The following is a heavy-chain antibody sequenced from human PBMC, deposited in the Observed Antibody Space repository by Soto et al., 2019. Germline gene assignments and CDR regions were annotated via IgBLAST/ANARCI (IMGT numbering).Heavy chain of an antibody. CDR3: ARWKYCSGGSCYTEGFVDF. CDR2: IIPLFGTT. CDR1: GDTFGSYG. D-gene: IGHD2-15*01. Sequence: QVQLVQSGAEVRKPGSSVKVSCTASGDTFGSYGISWVRQAPGQGLEWMGGIIPLFGTTKYAQKFQGRVTLTADRSTSAAYMELSRLTYDDTAVYYCARWKYCSGGSCYTEGFVDFWGPGSLVTVSS. V-gene: IGHV1-69*06. J-gene: IGHJ4*02.